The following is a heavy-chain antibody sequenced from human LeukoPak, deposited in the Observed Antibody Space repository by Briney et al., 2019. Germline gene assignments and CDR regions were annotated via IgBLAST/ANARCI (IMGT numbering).Heavy chain of an antibody. V-gene: IGHV4-59*01. CDR3: ARDHRGYYDSSAPGAFVI. Sequence: SETLSLTCTVSGGSISSYYWSWIRQPPGKGLEGIGYIYYSGSTNYNPSLKSRVTISVDTSKNQFSLKLSSVTAADTAVYYCARDHRGYYDSSAPGAFVIWGQGTMVTVSS. D-gene: IGHD3-22*01. CDR2: IYYSGST. CDR1: GGSISSYY. J-gene: IGHJ3*02.